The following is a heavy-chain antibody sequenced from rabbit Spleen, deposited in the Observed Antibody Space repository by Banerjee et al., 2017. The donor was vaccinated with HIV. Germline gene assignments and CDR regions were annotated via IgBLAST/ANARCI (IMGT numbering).Heavy chain of an antibody. CDR2: IYAGISTNT. V-gene: IGHV1S40*01. Sequence: QSLEESGGGLVKPGASLTLTCKASGFSFRIDYFPCWVRQAPGKGLEWIACIYAGISTNTYYANWAKGRFTISKTSSTTVTLQMTSLTVADTATYFCARLGHADYPYAYGLKLWGPGTLVTVS. CDR1: GFSFRIDYF. J-gene: IGHJ4*01. CDR3: ARLGHADYPYAYGLKL. D-gene: IGHD6-1*01.